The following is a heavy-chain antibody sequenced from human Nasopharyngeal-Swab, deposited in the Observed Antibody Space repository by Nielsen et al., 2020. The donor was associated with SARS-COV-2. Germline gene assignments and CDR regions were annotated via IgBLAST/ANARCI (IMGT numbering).Heavy chain of an antibody. CDR2: IYYSGGT. CDR3: ARDWGGGSRNWFDP. V-gene: IGHV4-39*07. Sequence: ESLKISCTVSGGSISSSSYYWGWIRQPPGKGLEWIGSIYYSGGTYYNPSLKSRVTISVDTSKNQFSLKLSSVTAADTAVYYCARDWGGGSRNWFDPWGQGTLVTVSS. J-gene: IGHJ5*02. D-gene: IGHD2-15*01. CDR1: GGSISSSSYY.